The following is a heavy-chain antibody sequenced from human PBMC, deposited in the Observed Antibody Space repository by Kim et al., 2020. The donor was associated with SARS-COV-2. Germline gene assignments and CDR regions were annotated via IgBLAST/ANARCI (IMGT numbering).Heavy chain of an antibody. J-gene: IGHJ5*02. D-gene: IGHD1-26*01. CDR3: ARDTGYRGWFDP. Sequence: SETLSLTCTVSGGSISSSSYYWGWIRQPPGKGLEWIGSIYYSGSTYYNPSLKSRVTISVDTSKNQFSLKLSSVTAADTAVYYCARDTGYRGWFDPWGQGTLGTVSS. CDR1: GGSISSSSYY. V-gene: IGHV4-39*07. CDR2: IYYSGST.